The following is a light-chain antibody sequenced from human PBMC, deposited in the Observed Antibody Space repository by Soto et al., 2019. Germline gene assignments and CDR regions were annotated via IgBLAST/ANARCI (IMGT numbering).Light chain of an antibody. J-gene: IGKJ1*01. CDR1: QTVGSY. CDR3: QQRSDWPPT. V-gene: IGKV3-11*01. Sequence: EIVLTQSPATLSLSPGERATLACRASQTVGSYLAWFRQTPGQAPRLLSYDTYIRATGIPARFSGSGSGTDFPLTISSLEAEDFAVYYCQQRSDWPPTCGLGTKVEIK. CDR2: DTY.